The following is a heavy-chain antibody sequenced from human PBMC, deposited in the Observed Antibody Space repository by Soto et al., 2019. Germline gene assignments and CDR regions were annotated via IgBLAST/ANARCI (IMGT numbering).Heavy chain of an antibody. V-gene: IGHV4-30-2*01. J-gene: IGHJ4*02. Sequence: SETLSLTCAVSGGSISSGGYSWSWIRQPPGKGLEWIGYIYHSGSTYYNPSLKSRVTIPVDRSKNQFSLKLSSVTAADTAVYYCARRSIRTFYPLVWGQGIQVTVSS. CDR1: GGSISSGGYS. D-gene: IGHD2-21*01. CDR3: ARRSIRTFYPLV. CDR2: IYHSGST.